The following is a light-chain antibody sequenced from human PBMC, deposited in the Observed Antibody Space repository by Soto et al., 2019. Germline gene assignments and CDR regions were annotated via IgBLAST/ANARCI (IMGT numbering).Light chain of an antibody. Sequence: IPMTPSPSTLSASVGDRVPMTCRASQSISSWLAWYQQKPGKAPKVLIYDASNLESGVPSRFSGSGSGTEFTLTISSLQPDDFATYYCQQYNSYPWTFGQGTKVDNK. CDR3: QQYNSYPWT. J-gene: IGKJ1*01. CDR2: DAS. V-gene: IGKV1-5*01. CDR1: QSISSW.